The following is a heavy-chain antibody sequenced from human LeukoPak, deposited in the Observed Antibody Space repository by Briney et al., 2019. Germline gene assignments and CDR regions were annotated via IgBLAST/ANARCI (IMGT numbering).Heavy chain of an antibody. CDR3: ARAISQFVIGGAAY. D-gene: IGHD3-10*01. V-gene: IGHV3-23*01. J-gene: IGHJ4*02. CDR2: SDGSGRLT. Sequence: GGSLRLYCAASGFTFKNFAMSWVRQAPGRGLEWVSSSDGSGRLTYYDDSVKGRFTISRDNSKDTLYLEMDSLRAEDSAVYYCARAISQFVIGGAAYWGQGTQVTVPS. CDR1: GFTFKNFA.